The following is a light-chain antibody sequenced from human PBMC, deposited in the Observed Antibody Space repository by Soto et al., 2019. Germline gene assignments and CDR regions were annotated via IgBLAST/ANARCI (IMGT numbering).Light chain of an antibody. V-gene: IGLV1-47*02. CDR1: SSNIGGTNY. CDR2: SNN. J-gene: IGLJ2*01. CDR3: ASWDDRLGAVI. Sequence: QSVFTRPPSAFRTPGQKVFISCSGSSSNIGGTNYAYWYQQLPGAAPKLLMHSNNLRPSGVPERISGSKFGTAASLAISGLRSEDEAVYYCASWDDRLGAVIFGGGTK.